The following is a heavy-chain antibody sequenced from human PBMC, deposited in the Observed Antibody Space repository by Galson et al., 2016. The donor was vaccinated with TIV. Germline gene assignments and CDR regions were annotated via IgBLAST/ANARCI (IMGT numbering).Heavy chain of an antibody. CDR1: GYSFTNYW. V-gene: IGHV5-51*01. CDR2: IYPDDSAP. CDR3: ARHPLSRAFDI. J-gene: IGHJ3*02. Sequence: QSGAEVKKPGESLKISCKGSGYSFTNYWIAWVRQMPGNALEWMGNIYPDDSAPRYSPSFQGQVTTSANKSISTAYVQWSSLKASDTAMYFCARHPLSRAFDIWGQGTVVTVSS.